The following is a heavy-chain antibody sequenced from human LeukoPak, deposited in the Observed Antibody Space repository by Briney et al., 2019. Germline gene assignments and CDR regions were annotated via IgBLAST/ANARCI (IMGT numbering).Heavy chain of an antibody. D-gene: IGHD6-13*01. Sequence: GGSLRLSCAASGFTFSGYSMNWVRQAPGKGLEWVSSISSSSSYIYYADSVKGRFTISRDNAKNSLYLQMNSLRAEDTAVYYCARDRSSSSWYVPFDYWGQGTLVTVSS. CDR1: GFTFSGYS. V-gene: IGHV3-21*01. J-gene: IGHJ4*02. CDR3: ARDRSSSSWYVPFDY. CDR2: ISSSSSYI.